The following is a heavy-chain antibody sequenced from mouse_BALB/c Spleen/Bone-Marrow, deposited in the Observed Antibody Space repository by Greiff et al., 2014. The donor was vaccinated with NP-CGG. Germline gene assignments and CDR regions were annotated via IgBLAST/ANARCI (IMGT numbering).Heavy chain of an antibody. D-gene: IGHD4-1*01. CDR1: GYTFTSYW. V-gene: IGHV1-87*01. Sequence: VQLQESGAELARPGASVKLSCKASGYTFTSYWMQWVKQRPGRGLEWIGAIYPGGGDTRYTQKFKGKATLTADKSSSTAYMQLSSLASEDSAVYYCAREGWDEDYAMDYWGQGTSVTVSS. CDR3: AREGWDEDYAMDY. J-gene: IGHJ4*01. CDR2: IYPGGGDT.